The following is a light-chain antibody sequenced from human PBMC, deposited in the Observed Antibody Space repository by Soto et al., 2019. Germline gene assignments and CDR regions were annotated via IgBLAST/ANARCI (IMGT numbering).Light chain of an antibody. CDR2: KVS. V-gene: IGKV2-24*01. J-gene: IGKJ1*01. CDR1: QSLVHSDRNTY. CDR3: MQLSHFPWT. Sequence: EIVMTQTPLSAPVTLGQSASISCRSSQSLVHSDRNTYLSWFHQRPGHPPRLLIYKVSKRFSGVPDRFGGSGSGTYFTLKIDWVEADDVGLYYCMQLSHFPWTFGQGTKVEV.